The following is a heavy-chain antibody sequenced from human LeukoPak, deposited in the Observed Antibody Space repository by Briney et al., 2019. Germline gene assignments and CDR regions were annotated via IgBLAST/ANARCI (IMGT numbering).Heavy chain of an antibody. Sequence: SVKVSCKASGGTLNSYAIIWVRQAPGQGLEWMGGIIPLFGTPNYAQKFQGRVTITADESTSTVYMEVSGLRSEDTAVYYCADGDPTDAFDIWGQGIMVIVSS. CDR2: IIPLFGTP. V-gene: IGHV1-69*13. CDR1: GGTLNSYA. CDR3: ADGDPTDAFDI. J-gene: IGHJ3*02. D-gene: IGHD7-27*01.